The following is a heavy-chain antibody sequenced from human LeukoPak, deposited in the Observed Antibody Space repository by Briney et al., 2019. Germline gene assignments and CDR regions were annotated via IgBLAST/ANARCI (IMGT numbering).Heavy chain of an antibody. Sequence: AGGSLRLSCAASGFTFRNYWMSWVRQAPGKGLEWVANINLDGSEKYYVDSVKGRFTISRDNAKNSLYLQMTNLRAEDTAVYYCARDARVVIDYWGQGTLVTVSS. CDR2: INLDGSEK. V-gene: IGHV3-7*01. D-gene: IGHD2-2*01. CDR1: GFTFRNYW. CDR3: ARDARVVIDY. J-gene: IGHJ4*02.